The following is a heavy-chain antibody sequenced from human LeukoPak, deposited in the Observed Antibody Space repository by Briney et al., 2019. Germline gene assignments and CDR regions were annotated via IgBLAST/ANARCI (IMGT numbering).Heavy chain of an antibody. Sequence: ASVKVSCKSSGYTFTGYYMHWVRQAPGQGLEWVGWINPNSGGTNYAQKFQGRVTMTRDTSISTAYMELSRLRSDDTAVYYCARDFNYYGSGSFPDYWDQGTLVTVSS. V-gene: IGHV1-2*02. CDR2: INPNSGGT. J-gene: IGHJ4*02. CDR3: ARDFNYYGSGSFPDY. CDR1: GYTFTGYY. D-gene: IGHD3-10*01.